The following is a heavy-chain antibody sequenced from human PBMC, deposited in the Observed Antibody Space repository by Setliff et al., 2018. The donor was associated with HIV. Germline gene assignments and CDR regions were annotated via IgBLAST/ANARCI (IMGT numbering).Heavy chain of an antibody. CDR1: GFTFTNFA. D-gene: IGHD2-15*01. Sequence: GGSLRLSCVASGFTFTNFAMHWVRQAPGKGLEWVSVISYDGSRTSYADSVKGRFNISRDNSKKTVHLQMNSLRAEDTAVYYCARDLLLNYWGQGTLVTVSS. CDR3: ARDLLLNY. V-gene: IGHV3-30*07. J-gene: IGHJ4*02. CDR2: ISYDGSRT.